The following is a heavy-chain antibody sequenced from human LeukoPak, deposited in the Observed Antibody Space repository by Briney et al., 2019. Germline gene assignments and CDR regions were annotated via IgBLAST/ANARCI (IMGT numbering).Heavy chain of an antibody. Sequence: QPGGSLRLSCAASGFTFSSYWMHWVRQAPGKGLEWVATISGSGISTNYADSVKGRVTISRDNSKNTLFLQMNSLRDEDTAVYYCAKDLVGWEQLIGAWGQGTLVTVSS. V-gene: IGHV3-23*01. J-gene: IGHJ5*02. CDR3: AKDLVGWEQLIGA. D-gene: IGHD1/OR15-1a*01. CDR1: GFTFSSYW. CDR2: ISGSGIST.